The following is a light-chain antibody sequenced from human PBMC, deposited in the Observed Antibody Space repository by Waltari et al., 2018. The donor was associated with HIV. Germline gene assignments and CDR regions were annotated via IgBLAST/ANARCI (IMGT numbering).Light chain of an antibody. J-gene: IGKJ1*01. CDR3: QQYRSFRT. CDR1: QNIYYW. Sequence: DIQMTQSPSTLSASVGDRVTITCRASQNIYYWLAWYQQKPGQAPRLLIHEASFLESGVPARFSDSGFGTEFTLTISSLQPDDFATYFCQQYRSFRTFGQGTEV. CDR2: EAS. V-gene: IGKV1-5*03.